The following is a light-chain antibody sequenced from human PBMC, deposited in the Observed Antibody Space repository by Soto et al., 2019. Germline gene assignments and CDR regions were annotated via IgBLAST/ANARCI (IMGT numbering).Light chain of an antibody. CDR3: QQYNNWPLT. V-gene: IGKV3-15*01. Sequence: ERVITQSPATLSVSPGERATLSRRASQGVGSNLAWYQQKPGQAPRLLIFGASSRATGVPARFSGSGSGTEFTLTISSLQSEDFAVYYCQQYNNWPLTFGGGTKVDI. CDR1: QGVGSN. CDR2: GAS. J-gene: IGKJ4*01.